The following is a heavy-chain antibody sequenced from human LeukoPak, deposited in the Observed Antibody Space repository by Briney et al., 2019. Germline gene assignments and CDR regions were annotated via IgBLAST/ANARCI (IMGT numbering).Heavy chain of an antibody. D-gene: IGHD2-21*01. CDR3: AKGGENYYYYYMDV. Sequence: GGPLRLSCAASGFTFSSYAMSWVRQAPGKGLEWVSSISGSGGSTYYADSVKGRFTISRDNSKNTLYLQMNSLRAEDTAVYYCAKGGENYYYYYMDVWGKGTTVTVSS. CDR2: ISGSGGST. V-gene: IGHV3-23*01. J-gene: IGHJ6*03. CDR1: GFTFSSYA.